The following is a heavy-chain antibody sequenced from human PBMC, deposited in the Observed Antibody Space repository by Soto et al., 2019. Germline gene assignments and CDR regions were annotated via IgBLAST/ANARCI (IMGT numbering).Heavy chain of an antibody. D-gene: IGHD4-17*01. Sequence: QVQLVQSGAEVKKPGSSVKVSCKASGGTFSSYAISWVRQAPGQGLEWMGGIIPIFGTANYAQKFQGRVTITADESTSTAYMELSSPRSEDTAVYYCARELGDYGANYYGMDVWGQGTTVTVSS. CDR1: GGTFSSYA. CDR2: IIPIFGTA. J-gene: IGHJ6*02. CDR3: ARELGDYGANYYGMDV. V-gene: IGHV1-69*01.